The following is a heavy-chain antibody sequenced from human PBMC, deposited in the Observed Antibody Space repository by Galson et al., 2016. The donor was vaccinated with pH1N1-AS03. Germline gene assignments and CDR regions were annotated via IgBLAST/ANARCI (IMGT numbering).Heavy chain of an antibody. Sequence: SETLSLTCTVSGGSVSSGRYYWSWVRQPPSKGLEWIGTISHSGNTYYNPSLKSRVTMSVDTSKNQFSLKLSSVTSADAAVYYCARFSGSYQFDYWGQGTLVTVSS. CDR2: ISHSGNT. CDR3: ARFSGSYQFDY. D-gene: IGHD1-26*01. V-gene: IGHV4-39*07. CDR1: GGSVSSGRYY. J-gene: IGHJ4*02.